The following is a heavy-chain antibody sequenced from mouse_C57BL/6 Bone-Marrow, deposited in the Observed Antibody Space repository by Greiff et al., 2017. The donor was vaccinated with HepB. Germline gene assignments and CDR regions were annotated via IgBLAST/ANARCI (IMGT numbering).Heavy chain of an antibody. CDR3: ARQPAPSRTVVATWDWYFDV. J-gene: IGHJ1*03. CDR2: ILPGSGST. Sequence: QVQLKESGAELMKPGASVKLSCKATGYTFTGYWIEWVKQRPGHGLEWIGEILPGSGSTNYNEKFKGKATFTADTSSNTAYMQLSSLTTEDSAIYYCARQPAPSRTVVATWDWYFDVWGTGTTVTVSS. V-gene: IGHV1-9*01. D-gene: IGHD1-1*01. CDR1: GYTFTGYW.